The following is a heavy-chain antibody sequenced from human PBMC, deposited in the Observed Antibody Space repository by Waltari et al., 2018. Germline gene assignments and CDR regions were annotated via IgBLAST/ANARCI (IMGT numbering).Heavy chain of an antibody. CDR2: IYHSGST. V-gene: IGHV4-38-2*02. CDR1: GYSISSGYY. J-gene: IGHJ4*02. CDR3: ARARQLYGGKPYYFDY. D-gene: IGHD2-15*01. Sequence: QVQLQESGPGLVKPSETLSLTCTVSGYSISSGYYWGWIRQPPGKGLEWIGSIYHSGSTYYNPSLKSRVTISVDTSKNQFSLKLSSVTAADTAVYYCARARQLYGGKPYYFDYWGQGTLVTVSS.